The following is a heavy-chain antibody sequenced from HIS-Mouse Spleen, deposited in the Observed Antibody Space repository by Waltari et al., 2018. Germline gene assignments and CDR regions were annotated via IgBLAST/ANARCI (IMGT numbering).Heavy chain of an antibody. D-gene: IGHD6-13*01. J-gene: IGHJ2*01. CDR1: GFPFSSYC. V-gene: IGHV3-33*01. CDR3: AREIPYSSSWYDWYFDL. CDR2: IWYDGSNK. Sequence: QVQLVESGGGVVQPGRSLRLSCAASGFPFSSYCRHWVRQAPGKGLEWVAVIWYDGSNKYYADSVKGRFTISRDNSKNTLYLQMNSLRAEDTAVYYCAREIPYSSSWYDWYFDLWGRGTLVTVSS.